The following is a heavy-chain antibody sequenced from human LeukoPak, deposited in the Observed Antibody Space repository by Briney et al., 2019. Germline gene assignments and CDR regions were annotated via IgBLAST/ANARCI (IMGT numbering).Heavy chain of an antibody. D-gene: IGHD3-10*01. Sequence: GGSLRLSCAASGFTFDDYAMHWVRQAPGRGLEWVSLISWGGGSTYYADSVKGRFTISRDNSKNSLYLHMNSLRAEDTALYYCAKDRSGNSYGHFDYWGQGTLVTVSS. V-gene: IGHV3-43D*04. CDR1: GFTFDDYA. CDR3: AKDRSGNSYGHFDY. J-gene: IGHJ4*02. CDR2: ISWGGGST.